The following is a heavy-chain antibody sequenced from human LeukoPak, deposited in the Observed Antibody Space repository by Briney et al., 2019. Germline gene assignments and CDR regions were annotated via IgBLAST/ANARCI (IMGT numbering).Heavy chain of an antibody. Sequence: GGSLRLSCAASGFTFSSYEMNWVRQAPGKGLEWVSYISSSGSTIYYADSVKGRFTISRDNAKNSLYLQMNSLRAEDTAVYYCARNPDYGGNLKGIFDYRGQGTLVTVSS. D-gene: IGHD4-23*01. J-gene: IGHJ4*02. CDR2: ISSSGSTI. CDR3: ARNPDYGGNLKGIFDY. V-gene: IGHV3-48*03. CDR1: GFTFSSYE.